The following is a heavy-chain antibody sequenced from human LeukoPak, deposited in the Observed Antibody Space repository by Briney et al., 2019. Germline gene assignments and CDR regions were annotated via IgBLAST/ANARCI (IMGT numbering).Heavy chain of an antibody. D-gene: IGHD5-18*01. CDR3: ARGFSYGQTDFDY. CDR2: ISYDGSNK. V-gene: IGHV3-30*04. CDR1: GFTFSSYA. Sequence: GGSLRLSCAASGFTFSSYAMHWVRKAPGKGLEGVAVISYDGSNKYYADSVKGRFTISRDNSKNTLYLQMNSLRAENTAVYYCARGFSYGQTDFDYWGQGTLVTVSS. J-gene: IGHJ4*02.